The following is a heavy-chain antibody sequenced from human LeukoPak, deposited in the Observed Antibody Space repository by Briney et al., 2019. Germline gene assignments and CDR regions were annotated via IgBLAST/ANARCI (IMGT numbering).Heavy chain of an antibody. Sequence: GGSLRLSCAASGFTFSRNAMHWVRQAPGKGLEWVAVISYDGSSRYYGDSVKGRFTISRDNSKNTLYLQMNSLRAEDTAVYYCAKDLIFAADYYYYMDVWGKGTTVTISS. CDR3: AKDLIFAADYYYYMDV. CDR2: ISYDGSSR. J-gene: IGHJ6*03. V-gene: IGHV3-30*04. CDR1: GFTFSRNA. D-gene: IGHD3/OR15-3a*01.